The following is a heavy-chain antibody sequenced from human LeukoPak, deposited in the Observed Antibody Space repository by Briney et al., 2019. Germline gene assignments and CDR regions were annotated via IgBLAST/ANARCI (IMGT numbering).Heavy chain of an antibody. CDR3: VRGLNYFDL. J-gene: IGHJ2*01. V-gene: IGHV6-1*01. CDR1: GDSVSSDSAA. D-gene: IGHD4-17*01. Sequence: SQTLSLTCAISGDSVSSDSAAWNWITHSPSRGLEWLGRTYYKSKWYNYYAVSVKSRITINPDTSKNQFSLQLNSVTPEDTAVYYCVRGLNYFDLWGRGTLVTVSS. CDR2: TYYKSKWYN.